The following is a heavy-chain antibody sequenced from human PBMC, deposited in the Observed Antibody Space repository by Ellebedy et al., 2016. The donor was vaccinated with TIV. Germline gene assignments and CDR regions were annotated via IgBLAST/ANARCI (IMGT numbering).Heavy chain of an antibody. J-gene: IGHJ6*03. V-gene: IGHV3-9*01. CDR3: AKSGELYYDSSGYYLVFAAPTSYYYYYYMDV. Sequence: SLKISXAASGFTFDDYAMHWVRQAPGKGLEWVSGISWNSGSIGYADSVKGRFTISRDNSKNTLYLQMNSLRAEDTAVYYCAKSGELYYDSSGYYLVFAAPTSYYYYYYMDVWGKGTTVTVSS. CDR2: ISWNSGSI. D-gene: IGHD3-22*01. CDR1: GFTFDDYA.